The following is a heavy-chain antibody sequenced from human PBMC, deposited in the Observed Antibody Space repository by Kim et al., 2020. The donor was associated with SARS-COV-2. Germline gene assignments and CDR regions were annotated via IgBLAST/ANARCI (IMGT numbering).Heavy chain of an antibody. V-gene: IGHV1-2*02. CDR3: ARGYYPDLYGMDV. D-gene: IGHD3-10*01. Sequence: YAQKFQGRVTMTRDTSISTAYMELSRLRSDDTAVYYCARGYYPDLYGMDVWGQGTTVTVSS. J-gene: IGHJ6*02.